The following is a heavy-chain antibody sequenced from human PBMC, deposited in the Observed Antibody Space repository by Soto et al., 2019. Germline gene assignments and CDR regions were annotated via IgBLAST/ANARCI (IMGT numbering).Heavy chain of an antibody. CDR1: GFSISSGCYY. CDR2: IYYSGST. Sequence: PSETKSLTCTVSGFSISSGCYYWSWIRQHPGKGLEWIGYIYYSGSTYYNPSLKSRVTISVDTSKNQFSLKLSSVTAADTAVYYCARETTNDFWSGYYNEPNWFDPWGQGTLVTVSS. J-gene: IGHJ5*02. V-gene: IGHV4-31*03. CDR3: ARETTNDFWSGYYNEPNWFDP. D-gene: IGHD3-3*01.